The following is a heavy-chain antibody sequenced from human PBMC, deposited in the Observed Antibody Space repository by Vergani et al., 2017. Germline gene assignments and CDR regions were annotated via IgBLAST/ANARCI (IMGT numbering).Heavy chain of an antibody. CDR1: GFTFSSYS. Sequence: EVQLVESGGGLVKPGGSLRLSCAASGFTFSSYSMNWVRQAPGKGLEWVSSISSSSSYIYYADSVKERFTISRDNAKNSLYLQMNSLRAEDTAVYYCARDARMVRAVDYWGQGTLVTVSS. D-gene: IGHD3-10*01. CDR3: ARDARMVRAVDY. V-gene: IGHV3-21*01. J-gene: IGHJ4*02. CDR2: ISSSSSYI.